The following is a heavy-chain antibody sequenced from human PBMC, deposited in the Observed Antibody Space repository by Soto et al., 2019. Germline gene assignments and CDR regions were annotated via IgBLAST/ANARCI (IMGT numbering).Heavy chain of an antibody. CDR2: IIPIFGTA. CDR3: ARTDSGSYYYFDY. D-gene: IGHD1-26*01. Sequence: QVQLVQSGAEVKKPGSSVKVSCKASGGTFSSYAISWVRQAPGQGLEGMGGIIPIFGTANSAQKFQGRVTITADEPTSTAYRELSSLRSEDTAVYYCARTDSGSYYYFDYWGQGPLVTVSS. V-gene: IGHV1-69*01. CDR1: GGTFSSYA. J-gene: IGHJ4*02.